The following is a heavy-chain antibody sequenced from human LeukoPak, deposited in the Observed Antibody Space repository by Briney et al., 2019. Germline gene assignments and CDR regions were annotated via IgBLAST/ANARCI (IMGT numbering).Heavy chain of an antibody. V-gene: IGHV1-2*02. CDR1: GYTFTGYY. CDR3: ARQSSIAARPLRY. J-gene: IGHJ4*02. D-gene: IGHD6-6*01. CDR2: INPNSGGT. Sequence: ASVKVSCKASGYTFTGYYMHWVRQAPGQGLEWMGWINPNSGGTNYAQKFQGRVTMTRDTSIGTAYMELSRLRSDDTAVYYCARQSSIAARPLRYWGQGTLVTVSS.